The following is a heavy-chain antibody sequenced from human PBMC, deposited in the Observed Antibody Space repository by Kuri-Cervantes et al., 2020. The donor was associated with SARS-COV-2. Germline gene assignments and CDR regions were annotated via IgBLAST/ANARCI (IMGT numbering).Heavy chain of an antibody. CDR3: ARVRSWDEYFDY. J-gene: IGHJ4*02. D-gene: IGHD6-13*01. CDR2: INEDGSAK. V-gene: IGHV3-7*01. Sequence: GESLKISCAASGFTFSSNWMSWVRQAPGKGLEGVANINEDGSAKYYVDSVKGRFTISRDNAKNSLYLQMNSLRAEDTAVYYCARVRSWDEYFDYWGQGTLVTVSS. CDR1: GFTFSSNW.